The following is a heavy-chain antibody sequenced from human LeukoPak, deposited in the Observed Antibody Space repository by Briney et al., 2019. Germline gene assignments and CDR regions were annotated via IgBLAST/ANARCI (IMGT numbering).Heavy chain of an antibody. V-gene: IGHV3-21*01. CDR3: ARGGYSYGSEFDN. D-gene: IGHD5-18*01. CDR2: ITTSSSSR. CDR1: GFTISSYT. J-gene: IGHJ4*02. Sequence: PGGSLRLSCASSGFTISSYTMNWVRQAPGKGLELVSSITTSSSSRYYADSVKGRFTISRDDAKNSLDLQMNSLRPEDTAVYYCARGGYSYGSEFDNWGQGTLVTVSS.